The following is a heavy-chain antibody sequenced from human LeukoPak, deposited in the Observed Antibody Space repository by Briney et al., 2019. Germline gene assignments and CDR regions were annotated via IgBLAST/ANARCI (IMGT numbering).Heavy chain of an antibody. CDR3: ARRYDFWSGYCGMDV. J-gene: IGHJ6*02. D-gene: IGHD3-3*01. CDR1: GGSINTYY. CDR2: IYYSGST. Sequence: SETLSLTCTVSGGSINTYYWSWIRQPPGKGLEWIGYIYYSGSTNYNPSLKGRVTMSVDTSKNQFSLKLTSVTAADTAVYYCARRYDFWSGYCGMDVWGQGTTVTVSS. V-gene: IGHV4-59*01.